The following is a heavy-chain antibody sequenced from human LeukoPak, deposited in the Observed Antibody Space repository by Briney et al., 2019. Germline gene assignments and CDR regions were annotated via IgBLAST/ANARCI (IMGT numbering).Heavy chain of an antibody. CDR3: AARSGTYPYYFDY. CDR1: GYTFTSYG. D-gene: IGHD3-10*01. Sequence: GASVKVSCKASGYTFTSYGMSWVRQAPGQGLEWMGWISTYNGNTNYAQKFQGRVTMTTDTSTSTAYMELRSLRSDDTAVYYCAARSGTYPYYFDYWGQGTLVTVSS. CDR2: ISTYNGNT. V-gene: IGHV1-18*01. J-gene: IGHJ4*01.